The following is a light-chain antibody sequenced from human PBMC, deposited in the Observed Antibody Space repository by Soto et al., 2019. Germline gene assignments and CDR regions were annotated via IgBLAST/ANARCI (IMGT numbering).Light chain of an antibody. CDR1: QEIAGY. Sequence: DIQGTQSRSSVSASEGCRVTITCRASQEIAGYLAWYQQKPGRAPELLIHAASSLQRGVPSRFSGSGSGTDFTLTINSLQPEDFATYYCQQAYSFPITFGQGTRLEIK. CDR2: AAS. J-gene: IGKJ5*01. CDR3: QQAYSFPIT. V-gene: IGKV1D-12*01.